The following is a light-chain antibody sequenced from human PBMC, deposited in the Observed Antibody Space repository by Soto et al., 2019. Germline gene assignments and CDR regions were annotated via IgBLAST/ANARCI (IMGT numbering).Light chain of an antibody. J-gene: IGLJ1*01. CDR3: CSYAGSSNV. CDR1: SNDVGSYNL. Sequence: QSVLTQPASVSGSPGQSITISCTGTSNDVGSYNLVSWYQQHPGKAPKLMIYEGSKRPSGFSNRFSGSKSGNTASLTISGLQAEDEADYYCCSYAGSSNVFGTGTKVTVL. V-gene: IGLV2-23*01. CDR2: EGS.